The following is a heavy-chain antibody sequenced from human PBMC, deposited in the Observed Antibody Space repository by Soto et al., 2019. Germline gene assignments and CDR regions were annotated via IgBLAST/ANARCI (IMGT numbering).Heavy chain of an antibody. V-gene: IGHV1-18*01. J-gene: IGHJ4*02. CDR1: GYTFNMYG. CDR3: ATDSYRDTLEISDY. CDR2: VSTHDDET. Sequence: ASVKVSCKTSGYTFNMYGISWARQAPGQGLEWMGYVSTHDDETIYAQKFQGRITMTRDTYTTTAYMELRSLISDDTAMYYCATDSYRDTLEISDYWGQGTLVTVSS. D-gene: IGHD1-26*01.